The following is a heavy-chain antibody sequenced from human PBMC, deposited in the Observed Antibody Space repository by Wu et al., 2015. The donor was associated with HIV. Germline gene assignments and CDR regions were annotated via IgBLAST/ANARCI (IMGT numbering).Heavy chain of an antibody. CDR1: GGTFSSYA. CDR3: ARSLWDSSGYYSSSYYYYGMDV. D-gene: IGHD3-22*01. J-gene: IGHJ6*02. CDR2: IIPIFGTA. Sequence: QVQLVQSGAEVKKPGSSVKVSCKASGGTFSSYAISWVRQAPGQGLEWMGGIIPIFGTANYAQKFQGRVTITTDESTSTAYMELSSLRSEDTAVYYCARSLWDSSGYYSSSYYYYGMDVWGQGTTVTVSS. V-gene: IGHV1-69*05.